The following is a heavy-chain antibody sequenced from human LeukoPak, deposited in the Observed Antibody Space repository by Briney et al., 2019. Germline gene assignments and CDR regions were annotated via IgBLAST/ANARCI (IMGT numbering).Heavy chain of an antibody. CDR1: GFTSSSYG. CDR3: ARDGGWYFTEKYYFDY. Sequence: VSPGRSLRLSCAASGFTSSSYGMHWVRPAPGKGLEWVAVIWYDGSNKYYADSVKGRFTISRDNSKNTLYLQMNSLRAEDTAVYYCARDGGWYFTEKYYFDYWGQGTLVTVSS. D-gene: IGHD6-19*01. CDR2: IWYDGSNK. J-gene: IGHJ4*02. V-gene: IGHV3-33*01.